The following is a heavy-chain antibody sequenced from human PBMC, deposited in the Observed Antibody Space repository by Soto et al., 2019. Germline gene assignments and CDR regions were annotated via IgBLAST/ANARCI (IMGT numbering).Heavy chain of an antibody. J-gene: IGHJ4*02. V-gene: IGHV4-4*02. CDR3: ARVRITMVRGVIISDGFDY. CDR2: IYHSGST. D-gene: IGHD3-10*01. CDR1: GGSISSSNW. Sequence: PSETLSLTCAVSGGSISSSNWWSWVRQPPGKGLEWIGEIYHSGSTNYNPSLKSRVTISVDKSKNQFSLKLSSVTAADTAVYYCARVRITMVRGVIISDGFDYWGQGTLVTVSS.